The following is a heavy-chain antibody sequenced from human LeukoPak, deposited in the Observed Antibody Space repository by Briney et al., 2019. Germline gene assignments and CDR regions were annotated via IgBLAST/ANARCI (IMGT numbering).Heavy chain of an antibody. CDR3: ARDYYDSSGYYYIESSYGIDV. CDR2: ISGSGGST. CDR1: GFTFSSYA. Sequence: PGGSLRLSCAASGFTFSSYAMSWVRQAPGKGLEWVSAISGSGGSTYYADSVKGRFTISRDNSKNTLYLQMNSLRAEDTAVYYCARDYYDSSGYYYIESSYGIDVWGQGTTVTVSS. J-gene: IGHJ6*02. D-gene: IGHD3-22*01. V-gene: IGHV3-23*01.